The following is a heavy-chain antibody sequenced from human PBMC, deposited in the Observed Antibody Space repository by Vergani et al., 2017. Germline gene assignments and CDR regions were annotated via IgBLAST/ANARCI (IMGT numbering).Heavy chain of an antibody. CDR2: IIPILGIA. Sequence: QVQLVQSGAEVKKPGASVKVSCKASGGTFSSYAISWVRQAPGQGLEWMGRIIPILGIANYAQKFKGRVTITADESTSTAYMELSSLRSEDTAVYYCARDPNYYDSSGYYYDYFDYWGQGTLVTVSS. CDR1: GGTFSSYA. J-gene: IGHJ4*02. D-gene: IGHD3-22*01. CDR3: ARDPNYYDSSGYYYDYFDY. V-gene: IGHV1-69*04.